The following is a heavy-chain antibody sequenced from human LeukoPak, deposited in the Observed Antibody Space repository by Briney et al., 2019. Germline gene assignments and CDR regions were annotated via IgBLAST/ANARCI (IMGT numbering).Heavy chain of an antibody. Sequence: PSETLSLTCTVSGGSISSYYWSWIRQPAGKGLEWIGHIYTSGSTNYNPSLKSRVTMSVDTSKNQFSLKLSSVTAADTAVYYCARDPVVFGNNDAFDIWGQGTMVTVSS. CDR1: GGSISSYY. V-gene: IGHV4-4*07. CDR2: IYTSGST. D-gene: IGHD1/OR15-1a*01. CDR3: ARDPVVFGNNDAFDI. J-gene: IGHJ3*02.